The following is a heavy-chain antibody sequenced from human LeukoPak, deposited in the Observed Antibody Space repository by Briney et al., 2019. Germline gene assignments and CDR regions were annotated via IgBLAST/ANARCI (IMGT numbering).Heavy chain of an antibody. V-gene: IGHV3-23*01. J-gene: IGHJ5*02. CDR2: ISGSGGST. D-gene: IGHD3-22*01. CDR1: GFTFSSYA. Sequence: GGSLRLSCAASGFTFSSYAMSWVRQAPGKGLEWVSAISGSGGSTYYADSVKGRFTISRDNSKNTLYLQMSSLRAEDTAVYYCVRASYYYDTSGSPRGWFDPWGQGTLVTVSS. CDR3: VRASYYYDTSGSPRGWFDP.